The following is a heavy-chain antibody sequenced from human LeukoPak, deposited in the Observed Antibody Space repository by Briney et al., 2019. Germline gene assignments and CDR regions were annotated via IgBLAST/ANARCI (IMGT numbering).Heavy chain of an antibody. CDR1: XFXFSSYS. CDR2: IKQDGSKK. D-gene: IGHD5-24*01. J-gene: IGHJ4*02. Sequence: SLRLSCXASXFXFSSYSMNWVRQAPGKGLEWVANIKQDGSKKSYVDSVKGRFTISRDNAKNSLYLQMNSLRAEDTAIYYCTRVGYIDEGIDYWGQGTLVTVSS. CDR3: TRVGYIDEGIDY. V-gene: IGHV3-7*04.